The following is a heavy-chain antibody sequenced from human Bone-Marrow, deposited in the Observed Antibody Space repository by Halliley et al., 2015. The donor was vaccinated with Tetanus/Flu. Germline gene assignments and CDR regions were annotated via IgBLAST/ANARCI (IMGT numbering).Heavy chain of an antibody. Sequence: SLRLSCAASGFTFSDSFLSWIRQAPGTGLEWLSYISSDGDTIYYADTVKGRFTISRDNAKNSLYLQMNSLRVEDTALYYWAREAGTVSPFNCWGRGTPVTVSS. CDR1: GFTFSDSF. V-gene: IGHV3-11*01. J-gene: IGHJ4*02. CDR3: AREAGTVSPFNC. D-gene: IGHD1-7*01. CDR2: ISSDGDTI.